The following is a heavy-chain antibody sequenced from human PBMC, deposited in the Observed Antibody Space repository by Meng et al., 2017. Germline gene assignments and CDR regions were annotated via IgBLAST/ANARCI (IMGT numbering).Heavy chain of an antibody. V-gene: IGHV4-34*01. Sequence: QLLQRGPVWLKPSLPLSLPCAVYGGSFSGSYRSWIRQPPGKGLEWIGEINHSGSTNYNPSLKSRVNISVDTSKNQFSLKLSSVTAADTAVYYCARGRSIVATRVAWFDPWGQGTLVTVSS. CDR3: ARGRSIVATRVAWFDP. CDR2: INHSGST. D-gene: IGHD5-12*01. J-gene: IGHJ5*02. CDR1: GGSFSGSY.